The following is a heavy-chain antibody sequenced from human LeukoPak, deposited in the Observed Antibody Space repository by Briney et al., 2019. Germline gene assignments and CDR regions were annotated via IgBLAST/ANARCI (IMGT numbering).Heavy chain of an antibody. J-gene: IGHJ6*03. CDR1: GGSISSSSYY. CDR3: ARVHYYYYMDV. CDR2: IYYSGST. V-gene: IGHV4-39*07. Sequence: SETLSLTCTVSGGSISSSSYYWGWIRQPPGKGLEWIGSIYYSGSTYYNPSLKSRVTISVDTSKNQFSLKLSSVTAADTAVYHCARVHYYYYMDVWGKGTTVTVSS.